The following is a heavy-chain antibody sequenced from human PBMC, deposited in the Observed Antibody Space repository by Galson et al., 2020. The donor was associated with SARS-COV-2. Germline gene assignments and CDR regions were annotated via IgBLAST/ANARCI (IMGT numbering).Heavy chain of an antibody. CDR2: IKRDGSST. D-gene: IGHD1-26*01. V-gene: IGHV3-74*03. CDR3: ARDRVVGAVDD. J-gene: IGHJ4*02. Sequence: GESLKISCTASGFTFSSYWMHLVRQAPGQGLVWVSRIKRDGSSTTYADSVKGRFTMSRDNAKNTLYLQMNSLTAEDTAVYYCARDRVVGAVDDWGQGTLVTGSS. CDR1: GFTFSSYW.